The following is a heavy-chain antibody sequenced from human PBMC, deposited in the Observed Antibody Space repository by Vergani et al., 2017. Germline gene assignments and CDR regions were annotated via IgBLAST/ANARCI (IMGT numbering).Heavy chain of an antibody. V-gene: IGHV3-43*01. Sequence: EVQLLESGGGLVQPGGSLRLSCAASGFTFDDYTMHWVRQAPGKGLEWVSLISWDGGSTYYADSVKGRFTISRDNSKNSLYLQMNSLRTEDTALYYCAKDIGESSGYFDYWGQGTLVTVSS. J-gene: IGHJ4*02. D-gene: IGHD3-22*01. CDR2: ISWDGGST. CDR3: AKDIGESSGYFDY. CDR1: GFTFDDYT.